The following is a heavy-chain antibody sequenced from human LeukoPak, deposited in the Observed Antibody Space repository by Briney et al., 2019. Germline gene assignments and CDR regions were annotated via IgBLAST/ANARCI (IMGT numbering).Heavy chain of an antibody. CDR1: GYSISSGYY. CDR2: IYHTGNT. Sequence: SETLSLTCSVSGYSISSGYYWGWIRQPPGKGLEWIGSIYHTGNTYYNPSLKSRVTISLDTSKNHFSLNLTSVTAADTAIYYCSRVQTSVVAPAVWGQGTLVTVSS. J-gene: IGHJ4*02. CDR3: SRVQTSVVAPAV. V-gene: IGHV4-38-2*02. D-gene: IGHD4-23*01.